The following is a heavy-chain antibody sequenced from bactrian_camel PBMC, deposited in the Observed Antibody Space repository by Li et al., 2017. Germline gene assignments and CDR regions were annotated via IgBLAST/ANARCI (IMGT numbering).Heavy chain of an antibody. D-gene: IGHD7*01. CDR2: IDTAGAP. CDR3: AADNVNLQLARHYTY. Sequence: HVQLVESGGGSVQAGGSLRLSCGGTGIHLSSAFCVGWFRQVPGKEREGVAAIDTAGAPTYTYAVAGRFTISKDNVKNTLYLQVNNLKPEDTAMYYCAADNVNLQLARHYTYWGQGTQVTVS. J-gene: IGHJ4*01. CDR1: GIHLSSAFC. V-gene: IGHV3S53*01.